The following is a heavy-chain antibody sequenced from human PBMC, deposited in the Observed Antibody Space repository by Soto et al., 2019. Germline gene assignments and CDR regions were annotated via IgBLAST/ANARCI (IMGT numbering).Heavy chain of an antibody. CDR1: VFQLMFHC. Sequence: SFTASVFQLMFHCVAGVRPSPGKWLEWVSFISQTGSTIYYADSVKGRFTISRDNAKNTLSLQLNSLRAEDTAVDVCSCGRARKSWSPTKTYPDFWGQGTLVTGS. CDR2: ISQTGSTI. V-gene: IGHV3-48*03. CDR3: SCGRARKSWSPTKTYPDF. J-gene: IGHJ4*02. D-gene: IGHD1-26*01.